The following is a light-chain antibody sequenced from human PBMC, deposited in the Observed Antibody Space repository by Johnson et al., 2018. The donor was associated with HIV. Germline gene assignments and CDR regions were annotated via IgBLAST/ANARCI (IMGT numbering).Light chain of an antibody. CDR2: KDN. CDR1: SSNIGNNF. V-gene: IGLV1-51*02. CDR3: GTWDTSPSGGGV. Sequence: QSVLTQPPSVSAAPGQKVTVSCSGSSSNIGNNFVSWYQVLPGTAPKLLIYKDNERPPGIPDRFSGSKSGPLATLDIPGLQTGDEADYYCGTWDTSPSGGGVFRTWTKVTVL. J-gene: IGLJ1*01.